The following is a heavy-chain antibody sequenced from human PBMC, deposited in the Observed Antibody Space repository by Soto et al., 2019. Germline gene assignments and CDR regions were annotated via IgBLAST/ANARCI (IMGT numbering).Heavy chain of an antibody. CDR2: INHSGRV. V-gene: IGHV4-34*01. CDR1: GGSFSGHS. D-gene: IGHD3-22*01. J-gene: IGHJ5*01. Sequence: QVQLQQWGAGLLKPSETLSLTCAVYGGSFSGHSWTWIRQSPGKGLEWIGDINHSGRVNYCPSLKGRVTISLDTSKNQFSLTLSAVTAADTAMYYCSTRAYDTNGYYRFDPWGQGTLVTVPS. CDR3: STRAYDTNGYYRFDP.